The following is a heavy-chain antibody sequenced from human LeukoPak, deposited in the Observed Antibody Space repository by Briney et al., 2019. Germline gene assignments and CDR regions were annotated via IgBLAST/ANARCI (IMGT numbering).Heavy chain of an antibody. J-gene: IGHJ6*03. Sequence: PSETLSLTCAVYGGSFSGYYWTWIRHTPEKGLEWIGGMNPSGSTNYNPSLKSRVTISVDTSKNQFSLTLSSVTAADTAVYYCARGRQDVTMIVVIMTAVSYYLDVWGKGTTVTVS. CDR1: GGSFSGYY. CDR3: ARGRQDVTMIVVIMTAVSYYLDV. D-gene: IGHD3-22*01. V-gene: IGHV4-34*01. CDR2: MNPSGST.